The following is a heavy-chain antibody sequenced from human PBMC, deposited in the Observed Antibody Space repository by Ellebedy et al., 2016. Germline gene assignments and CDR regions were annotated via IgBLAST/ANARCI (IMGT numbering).Heavy chain of an antibody. J-gene: IGHJ5*02. CDR1: GYTFTSYG. D-gene: IGHD1-7*01. CDR2: ISAYNGNT. CDR3: AREWNYGLIRGDP. V-gene: IGHV1-18*01. Sequence: ASVKVSCKASGYTFTSYGITWVRQAPGQGLEWMGWISAYNGNTNYAQKFQGRVTMTTDTSTSTAYMELRSLRSDDTAVYYCAREWNYGLIRGDPWGQGTLVTVSS.